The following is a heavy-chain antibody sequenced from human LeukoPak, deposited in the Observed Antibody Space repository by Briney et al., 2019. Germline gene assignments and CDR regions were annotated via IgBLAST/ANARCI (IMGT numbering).Heavy chain of an antibody. CDR2: IIPIFGTA. CDR3: ARVVSSGYYLDY. CDR1: GGTFSSYA. V-gene: IGHV1-69*05. Sequence: SVKVSCKASGGTFSSYAISWVRQAPGQGLEWMGRIIPIFGTANYAQKFQGRVAITTDESTSTAYMELSSLRSEDTAVYYCARVVSSGYYLDYWGQGTLVTVSS. J-gene: IGHJ4*02. D-gene: IGHD3-22*01.